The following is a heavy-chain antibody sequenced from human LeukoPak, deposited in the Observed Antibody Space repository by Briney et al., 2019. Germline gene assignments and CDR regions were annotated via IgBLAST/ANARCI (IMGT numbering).Heavy chain of an antibody. V-gene: IGHV3-30-3*01. D-gene: IGHD3-3*01. CDR1: GFTVSSNF. J-gene: IGHJ4*02. Sequence: GGSLRLSCAASGFTVSSNFMGWVRQAPGKGLGWVAGISYDGSNKYYADSVKGRFTISRDNSKNTLYLQMNSLRAEDTAVYYCARDERGFLEWPLFDYWGQGTLVTVSS. CDR3: ARDERGFLEWPLFDY. CDR2: ISYDGSNK.